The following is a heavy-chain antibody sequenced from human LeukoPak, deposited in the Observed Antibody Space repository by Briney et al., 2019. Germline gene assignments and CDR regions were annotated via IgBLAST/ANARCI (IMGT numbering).Heavy chain of an antibody. Sequence: ASVTVSFKASGYTFSDYYLHWVRQAPGQGREWMAWINPNNGGTNYAQNFQGRVTVTRDTSISTTYMELNNLRSDDTAVYYCARDRVRILDYWGQGTLVTVSS. J-gene: IGHJ4*02. V-gene: IGHV1-2*02. D-gene: IGHD2-15*01. CDR3: ARDRVRILDY. CDR1: GYTFSDYY. CDR2: INPNNGGT.